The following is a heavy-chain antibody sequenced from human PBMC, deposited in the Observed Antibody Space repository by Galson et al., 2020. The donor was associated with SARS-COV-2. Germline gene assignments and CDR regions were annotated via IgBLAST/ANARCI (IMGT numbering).Heavy chain of an antibody. V-gene: IGHV4-59*01. CDR1: GGSISRYY. CDR2: LYYSGST. CDR3: ARHMVTMVRGVIKTYYYYGLDV. Sequence: SQTLSLTCTVSGGSISRYYWSWIRQPPGKGLEWIGYLYYSGSTNYNPSLKSQVTISVDTSKNQFSLKLTSVTAADTAVYYCARHMVTMVRGVIKTYYYYGLDVWGQGTTVTVSS. D-gene: IGHD3-10*01. J-gene: IGHJ6*02.